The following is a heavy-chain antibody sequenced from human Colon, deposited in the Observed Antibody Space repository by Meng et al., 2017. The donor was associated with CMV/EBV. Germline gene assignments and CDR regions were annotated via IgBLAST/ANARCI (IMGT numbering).Heavy chain of an antibody. D-gene: IGHD3-10*01. Sequence: GGSLRLSCAASGFTVTTNYVTWFRQAPGKGLECISVIFSGGTTYYADSVKGRFTISRDNSENTVYLQMNNLRVEDTAVYYCAREGYPGSGTYRHLWVYFDSWGQGTLVTVSS. CDR2: IFSGGTT. CDR3: AREGYPGSGTYRHLWVYFDS. CDR1: GFTVTTNY. V-gene: IGHV3-53*01. J-gene: IGHJ4*02.